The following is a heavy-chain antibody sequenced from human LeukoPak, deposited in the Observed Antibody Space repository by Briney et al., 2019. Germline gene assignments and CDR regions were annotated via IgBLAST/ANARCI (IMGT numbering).Heavy chain of an antibody. CDR1: GFTFRTYA. D-gene: IGHD3-10*02. CDR3: AKRPAAVRGVIPYLDY. CDR2: ISGGGGST. V-gene: IGHV3-23*01. J-gene: IGHJ4*02. Sequence: GGSLRLSCAASGFTFRTYAMTWVRQAPGKGLEWVSAISGGGGSTYYADSVKGRFTISRDNSKNTLFLQMNSLRAEDTAIYYCAKRPAAVRGVIPYLDYWGQGTLVTVSS.